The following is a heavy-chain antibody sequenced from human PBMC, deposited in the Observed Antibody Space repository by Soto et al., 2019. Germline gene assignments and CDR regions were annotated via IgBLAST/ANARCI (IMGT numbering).Heavy chain of an antibody. D-gene: IGHD3-10*01. CDR3: ARDSSATGAFDI. CDR1: GFTFSSYA. Sequence: QVQLVESGGGVVQPGRSLRLSCAASGFTFSSYAMHWVRQAPGKGLEWVAVISYDGSNKYYADSVKGRFTISRDNSKHTLYLQMNSLRAEDTAVYYCARDSSATGAFDIWGQGTMVTVSS. V-gene: IGHV3-30-3*01. CDR2: ISYDGSNK. J-gene: IGHJ3*02.